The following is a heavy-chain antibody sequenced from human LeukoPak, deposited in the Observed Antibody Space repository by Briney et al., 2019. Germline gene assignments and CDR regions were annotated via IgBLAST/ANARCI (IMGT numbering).Heavy chain of an antibody. CDR3: ARESEGFYYYGSGSYYRGDY. CDR1: GGSISSSSYY. J-gene: IGHJ4*02. Sequence: PSETLSLTCTVSGGSISSSSYYWGWIRQPPGKGLEWIVSIYYSGSTYYNPSLKSRVTISVDTSKNQFSLKLSSVTAADTAVYYCARESEGFYYYGSGSYYRGDYWGQGALVTVSS. CDR2: IYYSGST. D-gene: IGHD3-10*01. V-gene: IGHV4-39*07.